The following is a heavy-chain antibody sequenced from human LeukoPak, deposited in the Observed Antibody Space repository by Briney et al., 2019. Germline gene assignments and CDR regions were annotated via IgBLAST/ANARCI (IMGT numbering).Heavy chain of an antibody. D-gene: IGHD2-15*01. J-gene: IGHJ4*02. V-gene: IGHV3-21*01. CDR3: ASNRDCSGGSCYYFDY. CDR1: GFTFSSYS. Sequence: GGSLRLSCAASGFTFSSYSMNWVRQTPGKGLEWVSSISSSSSYIYYADSVKGRFTISRDNAKNTLYLQMNSLRAEDTAVYYCASNRDCSGGSCYYFDYWGQGTLVTVSS. CDR2: ISSSSSYI.